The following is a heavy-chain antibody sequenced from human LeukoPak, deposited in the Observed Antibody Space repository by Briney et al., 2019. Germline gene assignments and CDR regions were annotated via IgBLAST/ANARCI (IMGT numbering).Heavy chain of an antibody. V-gene: IGHV3-11*01. CDR2: ISSSGSTI. D-gene: IGHD3-22*01. Sequence: GGSLRLSCAAPGFTFSDYYMSWIRQAPGKGLEWVSYISSSGSTIYYADSVKGRFTISRDNAKNSLYLQMNSLRAEDTAVYYCARNLYYYDSSGYYPWGQGTLVTVSS. CDR3: ARNLYYYDSSGYYP. J-gene: IGHJ5*02. CDR1: GFTFSDYY.